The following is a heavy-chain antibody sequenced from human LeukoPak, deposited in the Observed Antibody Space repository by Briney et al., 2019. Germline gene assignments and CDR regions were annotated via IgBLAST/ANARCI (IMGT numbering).Heavy chain of an antibody. J-gene: IGHJ4*02. CDR3: ARDSTWLLDY. CDR2: ISGSGGST. D-gene: IGHD6-19*01. CDR1: GFTFSSYA. Sequence: QSGGSLRLSCAASGFTFSSYAMSWVRQAPGKGLEWVSAISGSGGSTYYADSVKGRFTISRDNTKNALYLQMNSLRADDTAVYFCARDSTWLLDYWGQGTLITVSS. V-gene: IGHV3-23*01.